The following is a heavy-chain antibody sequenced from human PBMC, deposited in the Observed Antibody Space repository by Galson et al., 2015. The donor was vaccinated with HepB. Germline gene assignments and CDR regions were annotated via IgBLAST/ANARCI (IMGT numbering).Heavy chain of an antibody. D-gene: IGHD5-24*01. J-gene: IGHJ4*02. Sequence: SVKVSCKASGYTFSRYSINWVRQAPGQGLEWMGWISGYNGKTNYAQKFQGRVTMTTDTSTRTAYMELRSLRSDDTAVYYRARGGMATVGGPTFDYWGQGTLVTVSS. CDR1: GYTFSRYS. CDR2: ISGYNGKT. V-gene: IGHV1-18*01. CDR3: ARGGMATVGGPTFDY.